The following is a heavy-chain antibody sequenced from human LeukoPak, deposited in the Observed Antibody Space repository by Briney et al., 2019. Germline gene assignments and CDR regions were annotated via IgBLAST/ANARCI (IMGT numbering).Heavy chain of an antibody. J-gene: IGHJ4*02. CDR3: ARTGELRYFDWLFDY. CDR2: IYYNGGT. CDR1: GGSMSPHY. Sequence: PSETLSLTCTVSGGSMSPHYWSWIRQPPGKGLEWIGCIYYNGGTNYNPSLKSRVTISVDTSKNQFSLKLSSVTAADTAVYYCARTGELRYFDWLFDYWGQGTLVTVSS. D-gene: IGHD3-9*01. V-gene: IGHV4-59*08.